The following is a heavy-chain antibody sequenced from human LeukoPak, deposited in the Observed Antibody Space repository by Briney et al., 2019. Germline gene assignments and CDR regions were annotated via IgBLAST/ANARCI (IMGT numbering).Heavy chain of an antibody. CDR2: IYYSGST. D-gene: IGHD6-13*01. J-gene: IGHJ5*02. Sequence: SETLSLTCNVSGGSISSSSYYWGWIRQPPGKGLEWIGSIYYSGSTYYNPSLKSRVTMSVDTSKNQFSLKLSSVTAADTAVYYCARVRVVAASNWFDPWGQGTLVTVSS. CDR1: GGSISSSSYY. CDR3: ARVRVVAASNWFDP. V-gene: IGHV4-39*07.